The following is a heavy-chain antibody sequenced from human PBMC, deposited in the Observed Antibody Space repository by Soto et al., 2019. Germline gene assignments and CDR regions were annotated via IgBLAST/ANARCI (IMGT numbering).Heavy chain of an antibody. D-gene: IGHD3-22*01. Sequence: GGSLRLSCAASGFTFSSYAMSWVRQAPGKGLEWVSAISGSVGSTYYADSVKGRFTISRDNSKNTLYLQMNSLRAEDTAVYYCAKSLRITMIVVVLDAFDIWGQGTMVTVSS. CDR1: GFTFSSYA. CDR3: AKSLRITMIVVVLDAFDI. J-gene: IGHJ3*02. CDR2: ISGSVGST. V-gene: IGHV3-23*01.